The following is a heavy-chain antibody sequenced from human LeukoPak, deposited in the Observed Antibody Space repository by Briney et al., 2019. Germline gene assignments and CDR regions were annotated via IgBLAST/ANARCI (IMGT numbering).Heavy chain of an antibody. J-gene: IGHJ4*02. CDR2: IRSETYGVTP. D-gene: IGHD5-18*01. V-gene: IGHV3-49*04. Sequence: GRSLRLSCSTSGFTFSDYAMTWVRQAPGEGLEWVGLIRSETYGVTPEYAASVRGRFTISRDDSQGIAYLQMNSLKTEDTAVYCVRSITGYGWKYYFDCWGQGTLVTVSS. CDR1: GFTFSDYA. CDR3: RSITGYGWKYYFDC.